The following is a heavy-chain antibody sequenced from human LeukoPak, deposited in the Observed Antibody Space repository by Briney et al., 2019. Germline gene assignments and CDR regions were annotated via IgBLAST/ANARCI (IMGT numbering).Heavy chain of an antibody. J-gene: IGHJ4*02. D-gene: IGHD3-22*01. CDR2: TSFDGSYK. V-gene: IGHV3-30*18. CDR1: GFTFSSYG. Sequence: GGSLRLSCAASGFTFSSYGMHCVRQAPGKGLEGVAMTSFDGSYKNYADSVKGRFTISRDNSKNRLYLQMNSLRAEDTAVYYCAKESSGYLASFEYWGQGTLVTVSS. CDR3: AKESSGYLASFEY.